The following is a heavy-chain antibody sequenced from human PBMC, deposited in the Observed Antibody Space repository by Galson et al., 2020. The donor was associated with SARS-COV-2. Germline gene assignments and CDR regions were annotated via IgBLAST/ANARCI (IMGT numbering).Heavy chain of an antibody. D-gene: IGHD3-10*01. CDR2: INDSENT. CDR3: ARGRLIGDHSCDY. V-gene: IGHV4-34*01. Sequence: SQTLSITCAVYSGTFSGYYWSWIRQSPEKGLEWIGEINDSENTNYNPSLKSRVTISVDTSKNQFSLRLTSVTAADTAVYYCARGRLIGDHSCDYWGQGTPVTVSS. CDR1: SGTFSGYY. J-gene: IGHJ4*02.